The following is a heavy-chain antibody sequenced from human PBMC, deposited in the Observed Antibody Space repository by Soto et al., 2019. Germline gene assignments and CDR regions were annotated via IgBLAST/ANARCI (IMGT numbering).Heavy chain of an antibody. CDR1: GFTFSSYA. CDR2: ISYDGSNK. J-gene: IGHJ6*02. CDR3: ARESDSSQYGMDV. V-gene: IGHV3-30-3*01. Sequence: VQLVESGGGVVQPGRSLRLSCAASGFTFSSYAMHWVRQAPGKGLEWVAVISYDGSNKYYADSVKGRFTISRDNSKNTLDLQMNSLRAEDTAVYYCARESDSSQYGMDVWGQGTTVTVSS. D-gene: IGHD6-19*01.